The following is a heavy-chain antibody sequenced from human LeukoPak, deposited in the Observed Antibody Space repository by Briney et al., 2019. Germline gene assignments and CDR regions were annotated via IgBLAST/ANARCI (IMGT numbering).Heavy chain of an antibody. CDR1: GGSFSGYY. D-gene: IGHD1-26*01. CDR2: INHSGST. CDR3: ARDLGDGWDRFDY. J-gene: IGHJ4*02. V-gene: IGHV4-34*01. Sequence: SETLSLTCAVYGGSFSGYYWSWIRQPPGKGLEWIGEINHSGSTNYNPSLKSRVTISVDTSKNQFSLKLSSVTAADTAVYYCARDLGDGWDRFDYWGQGTLVTVSS.